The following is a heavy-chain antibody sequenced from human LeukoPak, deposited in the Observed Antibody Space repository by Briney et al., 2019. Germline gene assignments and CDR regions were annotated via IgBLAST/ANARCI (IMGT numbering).Heavy chain of an antibody. Sequence: PGGSLRLSCAASGFTFSSYSMNWVRQAPGKGLEWVSSISSSSSYIYYADSVKGRFTISRDNAKNSLYLQMNSLRAEDTAVYYCARVRADTAMVHDAFDIWGQGTMVTVSS. CDR3: ARVRADTAMVHDAFDI. V-gene: IGHV3-21*01. D-gene: IGHD5-18*01. CDR2: ISSSSSYI. CDR1: GFTFSSYS. J-gene: IGHJ3*02.